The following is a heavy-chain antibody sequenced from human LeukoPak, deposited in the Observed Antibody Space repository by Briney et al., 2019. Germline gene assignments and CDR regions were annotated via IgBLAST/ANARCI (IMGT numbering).Heavy chain of an antibody. Sequence: SVKVSCKASEGTFSRHPISWVRQAPGQGFKWRGGITPIFGTANYAQKFQGRVTITADGSTSTAYMELSSLRSEDTAVYYCARCPPDGYGDYLYFDYWGQGTLVTVSS. D-gene: IGHD4-17*01. CDR1: EGTFSRHP. V-gene: IGHV1-69*01. J-gene: IGHJ4*02. CDR2: ITPIFGTA. CDR3: ARCPPDGYGDYLYFDY.